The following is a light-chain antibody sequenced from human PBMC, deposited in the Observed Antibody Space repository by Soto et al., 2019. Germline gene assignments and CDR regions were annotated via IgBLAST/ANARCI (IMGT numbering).Light chain of an antibody. J-gene: IGKJ3*01. Sequence: EIVLTQSPATLSLSPGERATLSCRASQSVGSYLAWFQQKPGQAPRLLIYDASKRATGIPARFSGSGSGTDFTLTIRSLEPEDFAVYSCQQRSNWPPVFTFGPGTRVDIK. CDR2: DAS. V-gene: IGKV3-11*01. CDR3: QQRSNWPPVFT. CDR1: QSVGSY.